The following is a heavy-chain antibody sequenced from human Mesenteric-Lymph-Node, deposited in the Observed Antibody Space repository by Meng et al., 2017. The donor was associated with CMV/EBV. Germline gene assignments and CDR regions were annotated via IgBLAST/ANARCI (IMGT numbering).Heavy chain of an antibody. CDR3: ARGIEQLVGYYFDY. J-gene: IGHJ4*02. D-gene: IGHD6-6*01. Sequence: GGSLRLSCAASGFTFSRYYMNWVRQAPGKGLEWVSSISSSSSYIYYADSVKGRFTISRDNAKNSLILQMHSLRAEDTAIYYCARGIEQLVGYYFDYWGQGTLVTVSS. V-gene: IGHV3-21*01. CDR2: ISSSSSYI. CDR1: GFTFSRYY.